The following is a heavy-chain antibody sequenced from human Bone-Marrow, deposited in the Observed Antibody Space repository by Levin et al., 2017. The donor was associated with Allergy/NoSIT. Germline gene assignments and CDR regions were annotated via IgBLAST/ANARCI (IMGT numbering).Heavy chain of an antibody. CDR1: GFTFTKPS. CDR3: AKDRTPLDTYYYGMDV. V-gene: IGHV3-23*01. D-gene: IGHD2-15*01. CDR2: ITAGGGTT. Sequence: LSLTCAASGFTFTKPSMNWVRQAPGQGLEWVSGITAGGGTTFYADSVKGRFTISRDNSKNTLYLQMNSLRPEDTAVYYCAKDRTPLDTYYYGMDVWGQGTTVTVSS. J-gene: IGHJ6*02.